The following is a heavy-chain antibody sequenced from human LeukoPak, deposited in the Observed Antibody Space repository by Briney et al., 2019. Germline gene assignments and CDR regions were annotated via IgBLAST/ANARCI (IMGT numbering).Heavy chain of an antibody. V-gene: IGHV3-11*04. D-gene: IGHD3-3*01. Sequence: GGSLRLSCAASGFTFSDYYMSWIRQAPGKGLEWVSYISSSGSTIYYADSVKGRFTISRDNARNSLYLQMNSLRAEDTAVYYCARDRAAFGVVQVGYWGQGTLVTVSP. CDR2: ISSSGSTI. CDR3: ARDRAAFGVVQVGY. CDR1: GFTFSDYY. J-gene: IGHJ4*02.